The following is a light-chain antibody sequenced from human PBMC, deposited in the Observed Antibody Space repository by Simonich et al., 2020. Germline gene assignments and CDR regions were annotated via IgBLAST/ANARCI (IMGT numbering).Light chain of an antibody. CDR1: QSVSSN. CDR2: GAS. J-gene: IGKJ2*01. CDR3: QQYNNWPPYT. V-gene: IGKV3-15*01. Sequence: EIVMTQSPATLSVSPGGRATLSCRASQSVSSNLSWYKQKPSQAPRLLSYGASTSATGIPARFMGSGSETEFTLTISSMQSEDFAFYYCQQYNNWPPYTFGQGTKLEIK.